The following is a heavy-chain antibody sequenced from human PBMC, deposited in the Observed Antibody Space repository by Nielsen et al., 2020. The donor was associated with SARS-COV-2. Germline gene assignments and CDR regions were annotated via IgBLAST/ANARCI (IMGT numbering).Heavy chain of an antibody. Sequence: ASVKVSCKASGYTFTGYYMHWVRQAPGQGLEWMGWISAYNGNTNYAQKLQGRVTMTTDTSTSTAYMELRSLRSDDTAVYYCARVLGYDILTGYSENDNWGQGTLVTVSS. V-gene: IGHV1-18*04. CDR1: GYTFTGYY. J-gene: IGHJ4*02. CDR2: ISAYNGNT. CDR3: ARVLGYDILTGYSENDN. D-gene: IGHD3-9*01.